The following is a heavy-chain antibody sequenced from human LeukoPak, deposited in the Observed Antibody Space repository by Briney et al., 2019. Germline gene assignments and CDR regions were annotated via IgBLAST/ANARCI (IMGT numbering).Heavy chain of an antibody. CDR1: GFTFYMYA. CDR3: AKGSYYCSNNCPQYYYYMDV. J-gene: IGHJ6*03. Sequence: GGSLRLSCQASGFTFYMYAMSWVRQAPGKGLEWVASMCGTAGCTFYPDSVKGRFTISRDNSKNVLYLRMNSLTAEDTAIYYCAKGSYYCSNNCPQYYYYMDVWGKGTTVIVSS. D-gene: IGHD2-2*01. V-gene: IGHV3-23*01. CDR2: MCGTAGCT.